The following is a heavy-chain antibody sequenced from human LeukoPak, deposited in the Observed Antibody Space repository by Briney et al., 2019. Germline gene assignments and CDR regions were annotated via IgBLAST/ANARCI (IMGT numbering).Heavy chain of an antibody. CDR2: INHSGST. CDR3: ARGLIPPYDFWSGYFHY. Sequence: SETLSLTCAVYGGSFSGYYWSWIRQPPGKGLEWIGEINHSGSTNYNPSLKSRVTISVDTYKNQFSLELSSVTAADTAVYYCARGLIPPYDFWSGYFHYWGQGTLVTVSS. V-gene: IGHV4-34*01. CDR1: GGSFSGYY. D-gene: IGHD3-3*01. J-gene: IGHJ4*02.